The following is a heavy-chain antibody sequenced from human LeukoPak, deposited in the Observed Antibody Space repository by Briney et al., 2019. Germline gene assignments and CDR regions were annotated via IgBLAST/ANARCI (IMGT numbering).Heavy chain of an antibody. J-gene: IGHJ4*02. V-gene: IGHV3-7*01. CDR1: GFTFSSYW. D-gene: IGHD3-10*01. CDR2: IKQEGSEK. Sequence: GGSLRLSCAASGFTFSSYWMSWVGQAPGKGLAWVANIKQEGSEKYYVDSVKGRFTISRDNAKNSLYLQMNSLRAEDTAVYYCARDRGSMMAIWFGELPDNYFDYWGQGTLVTVSS. CDR3: ARDRGSMMAIWFGELPDNYFDY.